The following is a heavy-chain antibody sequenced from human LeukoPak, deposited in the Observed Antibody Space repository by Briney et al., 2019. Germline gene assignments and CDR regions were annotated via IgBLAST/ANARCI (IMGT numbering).Heavy chain of an antibody. J-gene: IGHJ4*02. Sequence: PGGSLRLSCAASGFTFSSYWMRWVRHGPGKGGVWVSRINSDGSSTSYADSVKGRFTISRDNAKNTLYLQMNSLRAEDTAVYYCATESIGASGQFDYWGQGTLVTVSS. CDR3: ATESIGASGQFDY. V-gene: IGHV3-74*01. D-gene: IGHD5-12*01. CDR1: GFTFSSYW. CDR2: INSDGSST.